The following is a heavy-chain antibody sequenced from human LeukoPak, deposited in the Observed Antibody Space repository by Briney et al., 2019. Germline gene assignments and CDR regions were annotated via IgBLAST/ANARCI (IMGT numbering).Heavy chain of an antibody. CDR2: ISAYNGNT. Sequence: ASVKVSCKASGYTFTSYGISWVRQAPGQGLEWMGWISAYNGNTNYAQKLRGRVTMTTDTSTSTAYMELRSLRSDDTAVYYCARDPRATTSDYYYGMDVWGQGTTVTVSS. CDR3: ARDPRATTSDYYYGMDV. J-gene: IGHJ6*02. V-gene: IGHV1-18*01. CDR1: GYTFTSYG. D-gene: IGHD2-2*01.